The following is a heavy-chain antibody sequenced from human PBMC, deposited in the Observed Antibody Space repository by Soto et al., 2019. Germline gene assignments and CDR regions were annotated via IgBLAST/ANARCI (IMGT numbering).Heavy chain of an antibody. CDR1: GGSISSGGYS. J-gene: IGHJ3*02. D-gene: IGHD3-22*01. CDR3: ARGQGNYYDSSGHNPGAFGI. CDR2: IYHSGST. V-gene: IGHV4-30-2*01. Sequence: PSETLSLTCAVSGGSISSGGYSWSWIRQPPGKGLEWIGYIYHSGSTYYNPSLKSRVTISVDRSKNQFSLKLSSVTAADTAVYYCARGQGNYYDSSGHNPGAFGIWGQGTMVTVSS.